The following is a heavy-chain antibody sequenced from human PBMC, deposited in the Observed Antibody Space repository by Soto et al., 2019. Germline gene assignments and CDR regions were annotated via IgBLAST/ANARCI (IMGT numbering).Heavy chain of an antibody. J-gene: IGHJ4*02. D-gene: IGHD4-17*01. Sequence: EVHLVESGGGLVKPGGSLRLSCAASGFALSTHSMHWVRQAPGKGLEWVSSISTGSSIIHYADSVKGRFTISRDNAKSSLYLQMNSLRVEDTAVYYCVRAVYTLTPPSDFDFWGQGTLVTVSS. V-gene: IGHV3-21*01. CDR3: VRAVYTLTPPSDFDF. CDR1: GFALSTHS. CDR2: ISTGSSII.